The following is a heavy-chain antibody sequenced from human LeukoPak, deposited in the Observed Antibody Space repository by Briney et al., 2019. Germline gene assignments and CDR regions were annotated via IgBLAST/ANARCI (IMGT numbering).Heavy chain of an antibody. V-gene: IGHV4-39*07. CDR1: GGSISSSSYY. Sequence: PSETLSLTCTVSGGSISSSSYYWGWIRQPPGKGLEWIGSIYYSGSTYYNPSLKSRVTISVDTSKNQFSLKLSSVTAADTAVYYCAREGRIAAAGTEYFDYWGQGTLVTVSS. J-gene: IGHJ4*02. CDR3: AREGRIAAAGTEYFDY. D-gene: IGHD6-13*01. CDR2: IYYSGST.